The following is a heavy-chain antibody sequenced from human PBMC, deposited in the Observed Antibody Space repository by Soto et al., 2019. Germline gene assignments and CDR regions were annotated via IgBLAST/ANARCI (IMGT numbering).Heavy chain of an antibody. J-gene: IGHJ4*02. D-gene: IGHD3-22*01. CDR1: GFTFSSYW. CDR2: IKQDGSEK. V-gene: IGHV3-7*05. CDR3: ARGATYYYDSSGHY. Sequence: EVQLVESGGGLVQPGGSLRLSCAASGFTFSSYWMSWVRQAPGKGLEWVANIKQDGSEKYYVDSVKGRFTISRDNAKNSLYLQMNSLRAEDTAVYYCARGATYYYDSSGHYWGQGTLVTVSS.